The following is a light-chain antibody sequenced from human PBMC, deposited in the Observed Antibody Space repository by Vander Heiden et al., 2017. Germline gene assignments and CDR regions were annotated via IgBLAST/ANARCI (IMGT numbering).Light chain of an antibody. Sequence: EILLTQSPPSLSVPPGQRATLSCRPSPTVSSNLAWYQQKPGQAPRLLIYGASTRATGIPARFSGSGSGTEFTLTISSLQSEDFAVYYCQQYNNWPQTFGQGTKVEIK. V-gene: IGKV3-15*01. J-gene: IGKJ1*01. CDR2: GAS. CDR1: PTVSSN. CDR3: QQYNNWPQT.